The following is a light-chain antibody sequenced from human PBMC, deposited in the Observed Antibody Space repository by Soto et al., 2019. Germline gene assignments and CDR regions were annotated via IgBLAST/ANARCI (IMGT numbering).Light chain of an antibody. Sequence: DIQMTQSPSTLSASVGARVTITCRASQSISSWLAWYQQKTGKATKLLIYDASSLESGVPSRFSGSGSGTEFTLTISSLQPDDFATYYCQQYNSYSLTFGQGNKVEIK. CDR2: DAS. CDR3: QQYNSYSLT. V-gene: IGKV1-5*01. CDR1: QSISSW. J-gene: IGKJ1*01.